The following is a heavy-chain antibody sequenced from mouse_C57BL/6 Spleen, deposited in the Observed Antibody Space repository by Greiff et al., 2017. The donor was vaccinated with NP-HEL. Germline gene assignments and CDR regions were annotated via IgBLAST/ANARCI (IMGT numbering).Heavy chain of an antibody. CDR3: ARDPSTTVKTGTLAY. Sequence: EVKVVESGGDLVKPGGSLKLSCAASGFTFSSYGMSWVRQTPDKRLEWVATISSGGSYTYYPDSVKGRFTISRDNAKNTLYLQMSSLKSEDTAMYYCARDPSTTVKTGTLAYWGQGTLVTVSA. CDR2: ISSGGSYT. D-gene: IGHD2-1*01. J-gene: IGHJ3*01. CDR1: GFTFSSYG. V-gene: IGHV5-6*01.